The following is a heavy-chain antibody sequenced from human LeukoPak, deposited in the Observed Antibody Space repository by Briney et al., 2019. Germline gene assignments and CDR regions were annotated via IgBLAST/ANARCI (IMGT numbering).Heavy chain of an antibody. Sequence: GGSLRLSCAASGFTFGSYWTRWVSQDPGKWGVWVSRINSDGSSTSYADSVKGRCTISRDNAKKTLYLQMDSLRAEDTAVDYCALTLTLNWGQGTLVTVSS. CDR1: GFTFGSYW. V-gene: IGHV3-74*01. CDR2: INSDGSST. CDR3: ALTLTLN. J-gene: IGHJ4*02.